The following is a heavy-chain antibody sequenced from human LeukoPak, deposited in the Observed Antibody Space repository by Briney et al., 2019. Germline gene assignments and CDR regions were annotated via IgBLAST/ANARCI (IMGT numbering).Heavy chain of an antibody. Sequence: SGPALVKPTQTLTLTCTFSGFSLSTSGMCVNWIRQPPGKALEWLARLGWDDDKYYSASLKTRLTISKDTSKNQVVLIMTNVDPVDTATYYCARRGYDPAGTQYYFDYWGQGTLVTVSS. CDR2: LGWDDDK. J-gene: IGHJ4*02. CDR3: ARRGYDPAGTQYYFDY. D-gene: IGHD5-12*01. V-gene: IGHV2-70*11. CDR1: GFSLSTSGMC.